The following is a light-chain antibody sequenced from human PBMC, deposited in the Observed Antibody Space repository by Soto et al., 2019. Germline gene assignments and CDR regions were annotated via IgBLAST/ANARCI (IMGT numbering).Light chain of an antibody. CDR3: QQFGRSPYT. J-gene: IGKJ2*01. CDR2: GAS. CDR1: QSISSSF. V-gene: IGKV3-20*01. Sequence: EIVLTQSPGTLSLSPGERATLSCRASQSISSSFFAWYQQRPGQAPKLLIYGASSRATGIPDRFRGSGSGTDFPLTINRLEPEDFAVYYCQQFGRSPYTFGQGTKLEIK.